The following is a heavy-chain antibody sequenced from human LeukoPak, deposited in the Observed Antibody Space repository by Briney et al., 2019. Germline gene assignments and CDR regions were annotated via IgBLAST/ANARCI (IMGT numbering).Heavy chain of an antibody. V-gene: IGHV3-43D*03. J-gene: IGHJ4*02. D-gene: IGHD2-2*03. CDR1: GFTFDDYA. CDR3: AKGAGYCSSTSCYFPLDY. CDR2: ISWDGGST. Sequence: GGSLRLSCAASGFTFDDYAMHWVRQAPGKGLERVSLISWDGGSTYYADSVKGRFTISRDNSKNSLYLQMNSLRAEDTALYYCAKGAGYCSSTSCYFPLDYWGQGTLVTVSS.